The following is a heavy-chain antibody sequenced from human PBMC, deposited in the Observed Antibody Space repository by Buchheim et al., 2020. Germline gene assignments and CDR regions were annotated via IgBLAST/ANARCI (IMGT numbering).Heavy chain of an antibody. CDR2: IGSRKRAI. V-gene: IGHV3-48*02. CDR3: VAWIRDVDQP. CDR1: GFSLSTYS. J-gene: IGHJ1*01. Sequence: EVQLVESGGGLVQPGGSLRLSCAASGFSLSTYSMTWVRQAPGKGLEWISYIGSRKRAIYYADSVKGRFTISRKDAKNSLHLQMNSLGDEDTAVYYCVAWIRDVDQPWGQGTL. D-gene: IGHD5-12*01.